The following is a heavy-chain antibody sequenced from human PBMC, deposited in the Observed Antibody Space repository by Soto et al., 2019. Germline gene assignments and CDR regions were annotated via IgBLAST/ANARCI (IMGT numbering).Heavy chain of an antibody. J-gene: IGHJ1*01. CDR1: GGSFSGYY. V-gene: IGHV4-34*01. CDR2: INHSGST. CDR3: ARRSYCGGDCYRPTQYHQH. D-gene: IGHD2-21*02. Sequence: SETLSLTCAVYGGSFSGYYWSWIRQPPGKRLEWIGEINHSGSTNYNPSPKSRVTISVDTSKNQFSLKLSSVTAADTAVYYCARRSYCGGDCYRPTQYHQHSGQGTLVTVSS.